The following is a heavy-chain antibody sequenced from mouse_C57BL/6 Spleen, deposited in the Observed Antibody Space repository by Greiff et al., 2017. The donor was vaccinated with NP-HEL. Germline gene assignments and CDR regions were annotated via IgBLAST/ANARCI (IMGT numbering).Heavy chain of an antibody. CDR3: ARSRTVVSPYAMDY. CDR2: IDPSDSYT. V-gene: IGHV1-59*01. CDR1: GYTFTSYW. J-gene: IGHJ4*01. D-gene: IGHD1-1*01. Sequence: QVQLQQPGAELVRPGTSVKLSCKASGYTFTSYWMHWVKQRPGQGLEWIGVIDPSDSYTNYKQKFKGKATLTVDTSSSTAYMQLSSLTSEDSAVYYCARSRTVVSPYAMDYWGQGTSVTVSS.